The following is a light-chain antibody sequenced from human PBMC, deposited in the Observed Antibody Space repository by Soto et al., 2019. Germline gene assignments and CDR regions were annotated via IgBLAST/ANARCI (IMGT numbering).Light chain of an antibody. CDR2: EVT. CDR1: SSDVGGYNY. Sequence: QSALTQPPSASGSPGQSVTISCTGPSSDVGGYNYVSWYQQHPGKAPKLMIYEVTKRPSGVPDRFSGSKSGNTASLTVSGLQAEDEADYYCSSYAGSNNLVFGGGTTLTVL. J-gene: IGLJ2*01. V-gene: IGLV2-8*01. CDR3: SSYAGSNNLV.